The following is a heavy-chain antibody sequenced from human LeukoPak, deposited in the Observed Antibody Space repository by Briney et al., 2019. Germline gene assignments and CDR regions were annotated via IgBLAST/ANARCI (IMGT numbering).Heavy chain of an antibody. J-gene: IGHJ4*02. D-gene: IGHD3-3*02. CDR3: ARRALVDY. CDR1: GFTFGSYS. CDR2: IDSNSNFM. Sequence: GGSLRLSCAASGFTFGSYSMTWVRQAPGKGLEWVSLIDSNSNFMNYADSVKGRFTISRDNSKNTLYLQMNSLRAEDTAVYYCARRALVDYWGQGTLVTVSS. V-gene: IGHV3-21*01.